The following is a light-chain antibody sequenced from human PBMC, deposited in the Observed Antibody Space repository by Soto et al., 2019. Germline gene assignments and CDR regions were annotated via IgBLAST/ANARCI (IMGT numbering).Light chain of an antibody. Sequence: QSARTQPPSASGSPGQSVTISCTGTSSDVGAYNSVSWYQQHPGKAPRLMIYEVNKRPSGVPDRFSGSKSGNMASLTVSGLQAEDEADYYCNSHGGSNNFWVFGGGTKVTVL. CDR3: NSHGGSNNFWV. V-gene: IGLV2-8*01. J-gene: IGLJ3*02. CDR2: EVN. CDR1: SSDVGAYNS.